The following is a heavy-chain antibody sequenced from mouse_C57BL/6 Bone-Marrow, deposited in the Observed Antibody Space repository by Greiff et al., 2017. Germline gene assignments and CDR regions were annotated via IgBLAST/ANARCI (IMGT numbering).Heavy chain of an antibody. J-gene: IGHJ3*01. V-gene: IGHV1-5*01. D-gene: IGHD2-3*01. CDR1: GYTFTSYW. CDR2: IYPGNSDT. Sequence: EVQLQQSGTVLARPGASVKMSCKTSGYTFTSYWMHWVKQRPGQGLEWIGAIYPGNSDTSYNQKFKGTAKLTAVTSASTAYMELSSLTNEDSAVYYCTYDDYFSWFAYWGQGTLVTVSA. CDR3: TYDDYFSWFAY.